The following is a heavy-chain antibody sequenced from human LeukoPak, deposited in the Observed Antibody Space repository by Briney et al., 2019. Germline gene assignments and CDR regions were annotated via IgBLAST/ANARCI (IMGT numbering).Heavy chain of an antibody. CDR1: GYTFTSYA. J-gene: IGHJ4*02. CDR2: INAGNGNT. Sequence: GASVKVSCKASGYTFTSYAMHWVRQAPGQRLEWMGWINAGNGNTKYSQKFQGRVTITRDTSASTAYMELSSLRSEDTAVYYCARDSANQKPDNYYDSKLGYWGQGTLVTVSS. CDR3: ARDSANQKPDNYYDSKLGY. V-gene: IGHV1-3*01. D-gene: IGHD3-22*01.